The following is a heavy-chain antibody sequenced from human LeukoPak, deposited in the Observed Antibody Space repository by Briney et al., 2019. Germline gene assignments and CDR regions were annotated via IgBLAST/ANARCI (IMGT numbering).Heavy chain of an antibody. Sequence: GASVKVSCKASGYTFTSYDINWVRQATGQGLEWMGWMNPNSGNTGYAQKFQGRVTITRNTSISTAYMELSSLRSEDTAVYYCARGLTTGDYYYYYMDVWGKGTTVTVSS. D-gene: IGHD4-11*01. CDR2: MNPNSGNT. CDR1: GYTFTSYD. V-gene: IGHV1-8*03. CDR3: ARGLTTGDYYYYYMDV. J-gene: IGHJ6*03.